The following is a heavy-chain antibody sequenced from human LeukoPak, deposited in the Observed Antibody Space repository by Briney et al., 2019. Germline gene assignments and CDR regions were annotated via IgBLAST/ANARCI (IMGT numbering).Heavy chain of an antibody. J-gene: IGHJ4*02. CDR3: ASGTTGTTGFNY. CDR2: ISSGSGYI. D-gene: IGHD1-7*01. CDR1: GFTFSSYT. Sequence: GGSLRLSCTASGFTFSSYTMNWVRQAPGKGLEWLSSISSGSGYIFYEDSMKGRFTISRDNAKNSLNLQMSSLRAEDTAVYYCASGTTGTTGFNYWGQGTLVTVSS. V-gene: IGHV3-21*01.